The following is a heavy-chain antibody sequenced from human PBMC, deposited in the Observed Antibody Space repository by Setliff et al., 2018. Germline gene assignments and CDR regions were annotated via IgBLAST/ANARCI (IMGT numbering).Heavy chain of an antibody. V-gene: IGHV4-34*01. J-gene: IGHJ4*02. D-gene: IGHD3-3*01. Sequence: PSETLSLTCTVYGVSFSDYYWGWVRQSPGKGLDWIREINHSGTTNYDPSLEGRISISVDTSKGQFSLKLTSVTAADMAVYYCRFWSGYYKNDYWAQGTLVTVSS. CDR3: RFWSGYYKNDY. CDR1: GVSFSDYY. CDR2: INHSGTT.